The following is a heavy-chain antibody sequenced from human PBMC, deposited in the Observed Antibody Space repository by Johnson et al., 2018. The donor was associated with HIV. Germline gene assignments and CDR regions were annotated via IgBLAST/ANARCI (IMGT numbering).Heavy chain of an antibody. D-gene: IGHD6-13*01. CDR1: EFTVSSNY. CDR3: ARVSYNSRRRAVDAFDI. CDR2: IYSGGST. J-gene: IGHJ3*02. Sequence: VQLVESGGGLIQPGGSLRLSCAASEFTVSSNYMSWVRQAPGKGLEWVSDIYSGGSTYYADSVKGRFTISRDNSENTLFLQMNSLRAEDTAVYYCARVSYNSRRRAVDAFDIWGQGTMVTVS. V-gene: IGHV3-53*01.